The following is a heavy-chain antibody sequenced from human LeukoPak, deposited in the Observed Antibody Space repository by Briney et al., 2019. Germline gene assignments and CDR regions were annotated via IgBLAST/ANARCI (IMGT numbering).Heavy chain of an antibody. CDR1: GYTFTGNH. J-gene: IGHJ2*01. V-gene: IGHV1-2*02. CDR2: IDPNSGGT. CDR3: AKEADIVSFDL. D-gene: IGHD2-15*01. Sequence: GASVKVSCKASGYTFTGNHVRWVRQAPGQGLEWMGWIDPNSGGTKYAQKFQDRVTMTSDTSISTAYMELSGLRSDDTAVYFCAKEADIVSFDLWGRGTLVTVSS.